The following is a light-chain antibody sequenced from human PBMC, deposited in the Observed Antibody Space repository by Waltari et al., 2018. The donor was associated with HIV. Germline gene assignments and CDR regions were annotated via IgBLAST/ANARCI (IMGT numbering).Light chain of an antibody. CDR2: DVT. J-gene: IGLJ3*02. CDR3: CSYAGGYTLV. V-gene: IGLV2-11*01. CDR1: SSDVGGYNY. Sequence: QSALTQPRSVSGSPGQSVTNSFTGTSSDVGGYNYVSWYQQHPGQAPKLMIYDVTKRPSGVPDRFSGSKSGNTASLTISGIQAEDEADYFCCSYAGGYTLVFGGGTKLTVL.